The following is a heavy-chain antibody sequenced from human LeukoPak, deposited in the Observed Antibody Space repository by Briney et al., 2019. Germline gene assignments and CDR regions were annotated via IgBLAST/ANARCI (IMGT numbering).Heavy chain of an antibody. CDR3: ARVRMVTRDFDY. D-gene: IGHD2-21*02. CDR2: ISDYNGET. V-gene: IGHV1-18*01. CDR1: GYTFTSYG. J-gene: IGHJ4*02. Sequence: ASVKVSCKASGYTFTSYGITWVRQAPGQGLEWMGWISDYNGETNYAQKLQGRVTMTTDTSTSTAYMELRSLRSDDTAAYYCARVRMVTRDFDYWGQGTLVTVSS.